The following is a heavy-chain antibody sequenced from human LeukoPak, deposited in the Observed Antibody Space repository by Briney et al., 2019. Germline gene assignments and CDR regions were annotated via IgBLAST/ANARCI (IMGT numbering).Heavy chain of an antibody. CDR1: GFTFSSYA. V-gene: IGHV3-64*01. J-gene: IGHJ6*02. CDR3: ARDRGYSYGYNYYYYGMDV. CDR2: ISSNGGST. D-gene: IGHD5-18*01. Sequence: GGSLRLSCAASGFTFSSYAMHWVRQAPGKGLEYVSAISSNGGSTYYANSVKGRFTISRDNSKNTLYLQMGSLRAEDMAVYYCARDRGYSYGYNYYYYGMDVWGQGTTVTVSS.